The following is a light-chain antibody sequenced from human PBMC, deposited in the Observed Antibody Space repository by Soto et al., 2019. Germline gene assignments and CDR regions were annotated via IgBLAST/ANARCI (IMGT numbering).Light chain of an antibody. J-gene: IGKJ4*01. CDR3: QQYGYVPRT. V-gene: IGKV3-20*01. Sequence: EIVLTQSPGTLSLSPGERATLSCRASQSVDSYLAWYQQKPGQAPRLLIYDASNRATGIPARFSGSGSGTDFTLTISRLEPEDFAVYYCQQYGYVPRTFGGGTKVDIK. CDR1: QSVDSY. CDR2: DAS.